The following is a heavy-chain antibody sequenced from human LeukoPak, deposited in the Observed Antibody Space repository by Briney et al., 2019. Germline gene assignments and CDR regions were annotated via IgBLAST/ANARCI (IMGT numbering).Heavy chain of an antibody. D-gene: IGHD3-10*01. V-gene: IGHV4-31*03. CDR2: IYYSGSA. J-gene: IGHJ4*02. CDR1: GGSISSGGYY. CDR3: ARVNYGSATKEDY. Sequence: SQTLSLTCTVSGGSISSGGYYWSWIRQHPGKGLEWTGYIYYSGSAYYNPSLKSRVTISVDTSENQFSLKLSSVTAADTAVYYCARVNYGSATKEDYWGQGTLVTVSS.